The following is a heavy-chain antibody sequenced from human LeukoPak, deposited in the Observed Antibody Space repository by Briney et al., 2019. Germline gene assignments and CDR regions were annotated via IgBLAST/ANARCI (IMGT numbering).Heavy chain of an antibody. J-gene: IGHJ4*02. V-gene: IGHV1-18*01. D-gene: IGHD3-16*02. CDR1: GGTFSSYA. Sequence: ASVNVSCKASGGTFSSYAISWVRQAPGQGLEWMGWISAYNGNTNYAQKLQGRVTMTTDTSTSTAYMELRSLRSDDTAVYYCARSNYDYVWGSYRPYYFDYWGQGTLVTVSS. CDR3: ARSNYDYVWGSYRPYYFDY. CDR2: ISAYNGNT.